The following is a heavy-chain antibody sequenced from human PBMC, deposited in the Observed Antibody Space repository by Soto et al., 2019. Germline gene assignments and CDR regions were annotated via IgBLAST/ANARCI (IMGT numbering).Heavy chain of an antibody. CDR2: IIPILGIA. Sequence: QVQLVQSGAEVKKPGSSVKVSCKASGGTFSSYTISWVRQAPGQGLEWMGRIIPILGIANYAQKFQGRVTHXXXXAKXRLKVQGRVTSTXGKXTXKAYMELSSLRSEDTAVYYCARAGGYCSSTSCYDDYWGQGTLVTVSS. CDR3: ARAGGYCSSTSCYDDY. D-gene: IGHD2-2*01. J-gene: IGHJ4*02. V-gene: IGHV1-69*02. CDR1: GGTFSSYT.